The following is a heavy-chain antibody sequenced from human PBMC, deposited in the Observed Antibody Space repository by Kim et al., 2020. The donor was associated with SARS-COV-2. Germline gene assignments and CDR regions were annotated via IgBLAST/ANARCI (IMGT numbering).Heavy chain of an antibody. CDR2: ISSSGSTT. V-gene: IGHV3-11*01. J-gene: IGHJ6*01. Sequence: GGSLRLSCAASGFTFSAYDMNWIRQAPGKGLEWVSYISSSGSTTFYADSVKGRFTISRDNAKNTLYLQINSLRAEDTAVYYCATASPHWSGGYLRRGHYG. D-gene: IGHD3-3*01. CDR3: ATASPHWSGGYLRRGHYG. CDR1: GFTFSAYD.